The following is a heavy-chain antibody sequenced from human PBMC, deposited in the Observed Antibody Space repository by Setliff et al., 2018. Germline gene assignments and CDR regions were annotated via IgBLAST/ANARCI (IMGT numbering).Heavy chain of an antibody. CDR1: GYIFTSYA. J-gene: IGHJ4*02. D-gene: IGHD3-9*01. V-gene: IGHV1-18*01. Sequence: GASVKVSCKASGYIFTSYAINWVRQAPGQGLEWMGSISAYNANTNYAQNLQGRVTMTMDASITTVYMELSRLTSDDTAVYYCVRQDILTSYYMFDYWGQGTLVTVSS. CDR2: ISAYNANT. CDR3: VRQDILTSYYMFDY.